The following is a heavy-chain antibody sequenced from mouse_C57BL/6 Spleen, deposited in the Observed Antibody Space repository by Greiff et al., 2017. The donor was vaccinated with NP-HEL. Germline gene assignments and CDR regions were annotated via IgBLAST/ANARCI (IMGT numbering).Heavy chain of an antibody. J-gene: IGHJ1*03. CDR2: IDPSDSYT. CDR1: GYTFTSYW. Sequence: QVQLQQPGAELVKPGASVKLSCKASGYTFTSYWMQWVKQRPGQGLEWIGEIDPSDSYTNYNQKFKGKATLTVDTSSSTAYMQLSSLTSEDSAVYYCAPSYYDYDGWYFDVWGTGTTGTVSS. D-gene: IGHD2-4*01. V-gene: IGHV1-50*01. CDR3: APSYYDYDGWYFDV.